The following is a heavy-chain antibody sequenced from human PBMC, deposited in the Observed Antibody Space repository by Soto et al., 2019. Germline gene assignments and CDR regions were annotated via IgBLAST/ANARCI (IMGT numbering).Heavy chain of an antibody. V-gene: IGHV3-48*01. CDR1: GFTFSTYS. CDR2: ISSDTSNI. Sequence: GGSLRLSCAASGFTFSTYSMNWVRQAPGKGLEWVSYISSDTSNIAYADSVKGRFTISRDNAKNSLFLQMNSLRAEDTAVYYCATYYGSGSYFPDHYYYGMDVWGQGTTVTVSS. CDR3: ATYYGSGSYFPDHYYYGMDV. D-gene: IGHD3-10*01. J-gene: IGHJ6*02.